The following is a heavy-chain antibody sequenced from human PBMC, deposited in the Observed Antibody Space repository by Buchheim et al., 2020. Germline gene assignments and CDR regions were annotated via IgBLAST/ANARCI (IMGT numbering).Heavy chain of an antibody. V-gene: IGHV4-34*01. Sequence: QVQLQQWGAGLLKPSETLSLTCAVYGGSFSGYYWSWIRQPPGKGLEWIGEINHSGSTNYNPSLKSRVTISVDTSKNQFSLKLSSVTAADTAVYYCARVQYYYGSGSYYFDYWGQGTL. CDR1: GGSFSGYY. D-gene: IGHD3-10*01. CDR3: ARVQYYYGSGSYYFDY. J-gene: IGHJ4*02. CDR2: INHSGST.